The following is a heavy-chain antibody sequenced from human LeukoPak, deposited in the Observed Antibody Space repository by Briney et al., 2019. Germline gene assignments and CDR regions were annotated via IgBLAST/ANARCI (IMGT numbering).Heavy chain of an antibody. CDR3: ARSITIFGVGNFQH. J-gene: IGHJ1*01. D-gene: IGHD3-3*01. Sequence: GGSLRLSCAASGFTFSSYWMHWVRQAPGKGLVWVSLINSGGSSTSYADSLKGRFTISRDNAMNSLFLQMNSLRAEDTAVYYCARSITIFGVGNFQHWGQGTLVTVSS. CDR2: INSGGSST. V-gene: IGHV3-74*01. CDR1: GFTFSSYW.